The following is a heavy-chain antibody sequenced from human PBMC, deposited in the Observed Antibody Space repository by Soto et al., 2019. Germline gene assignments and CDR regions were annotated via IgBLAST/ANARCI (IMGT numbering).Heavy chain of an antibody. Sequence: GGSLRLSCAASGFTFSDYYMSWIRQAPGKGLEWVSYISSSSSYTNYADSVEGRFTISRDNAKNSLYLQMNSLRAEDTAVYYCARAVYSGSYHLDYWGQGTLVTVSS. CDR3: ARAVYSGSYHLDY. CDR2: ISSSSSYT. V-gene: IGHV3-11*06. J-gene: IGHJ4*02. D-gene: IGHD1-26*01. CDR1: GFTFSDYY.